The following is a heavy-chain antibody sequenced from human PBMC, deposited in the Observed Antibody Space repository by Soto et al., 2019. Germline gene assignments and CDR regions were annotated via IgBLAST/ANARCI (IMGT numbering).Heavy chain of an antibody. Sequence: QVQLQQGGAGLLKPSETLSLTCAVYGGSFSGYYWSWIRHPPGKGLEWIWEINNSGSTNYNPSLKSRFTISVDTFKNQFSAKRSSMLAADTAVYYCARVSGIYYYAMNVGGQRTTVTVSS. CDR2: INNSGST. V-gene: IGHV4-34*01. D-gene: IGHD3-10*01. CDR1: GGSFSGYY. J-gene: IGHJ6*02. CDR3: ARVSGIYYYAMNV.